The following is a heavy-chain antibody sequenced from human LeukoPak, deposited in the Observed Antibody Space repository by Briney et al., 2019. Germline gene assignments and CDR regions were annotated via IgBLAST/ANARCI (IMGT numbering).Heavy chain of an antibody. CDR3: AAXXGEQQLXRXDY. CDR2: ISGSGGST. V-gene: IGHV3-23*01. J-gene: IGHJ4*02. Sequence: GGSLRLSCAASGFTFSSYAMSWVRQAPGKGLEWVSAISGSGGSTYYADSVKGRFTISRDNSKNTLYLQMNSLRAEDTAVYYCAAXXGEQQLXRXDYWGQXXXVTV. CDR1: GFTFSSYA. D-gene: IGHD6-13*01.